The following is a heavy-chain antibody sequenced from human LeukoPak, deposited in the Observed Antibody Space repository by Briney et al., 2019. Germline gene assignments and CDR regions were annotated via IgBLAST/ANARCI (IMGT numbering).Heavy chain of an antibody. Sequence: GGSLRLSCAASGFSFSSSSMSWVRQAPGKGLEWVSYIDSTSTYIFYADSVQGRFTLSRDNAKNSLILQMNSLRAEDTAVYYCARDTSGSQVITYLDYWGQGILVTIAS. CDR3: ARDTSGSQVITYLDY. CDR1: GFSFSSSS. J-gene: IGHJ4*02. V-gene: IGHV3-21*01. D-gene: IGHD3-10*01. CDR2: IDSTSTYI.